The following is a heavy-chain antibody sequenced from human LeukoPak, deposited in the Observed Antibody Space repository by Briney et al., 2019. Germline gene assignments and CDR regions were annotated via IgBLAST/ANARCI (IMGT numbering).Heavy chain of an antibody. CDR1: GFTFSSYW. Sequence: GGSLRLSCAASGFTFSSYWMHWVRQAPGKGLVWVSRIHSDGSSTSYADSVRGRFTISRDDAKSTLYLQMNSLRAEDTAVYYCARSGWPYYFDYWGQGTLATVSS. CDR2: IHSDGSST. V-gene: IGHV3-74*01. J-gene: IGHJ4*02. D-gene: IGHD3-22*01. CDR3: ARSGWPYYFDY.